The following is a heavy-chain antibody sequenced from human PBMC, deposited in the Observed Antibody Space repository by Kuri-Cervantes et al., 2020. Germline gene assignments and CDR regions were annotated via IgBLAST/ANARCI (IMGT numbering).Heavy chain of an antibody. D-gene: IGHD3-10*01. CDR3: ARDPYGSGDGYFDY. J-gene: IGHJ4*02. CDR1: GFTFSSYS. V-gene: IGHV3-21*01. CDR2: ISSSSSYI. Sequence: GGSLRLSCAASGFTFSSYSMNWVRQAPGKGLEWVSSISSSSSYIYYADSVKGRFTISRDNSKNTLYLQMNSLISDDTALYYCARDPYGSGDGYFDYWGQGTLVTVSS.